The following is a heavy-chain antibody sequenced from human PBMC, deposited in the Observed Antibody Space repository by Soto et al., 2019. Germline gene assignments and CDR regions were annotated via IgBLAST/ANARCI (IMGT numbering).Heavy chain of an antibody. D-gene: IGHD2-15*01. CDR3: GKDSQGPYIVVVVAATDY. CDR2: ISGGGGST. J-gene: IGHJ4*02. Sequence: GGSLRLSCAASGFTFGNYAMNWVRQAPGKGLEWVSTISGGGGSTYYADSVKGRFTISRDNSKNTLYLQMNSLRAEDTAIYYCGKDSQGPYIVVVVAATDYWGQGTLVTVSS. V-gene: IGHV3-23*01. CDR1: GFTFGNYA.